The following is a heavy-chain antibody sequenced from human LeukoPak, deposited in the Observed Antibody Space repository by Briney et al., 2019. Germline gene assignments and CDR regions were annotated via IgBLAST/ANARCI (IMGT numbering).Heavy chain of an antibody. CDR2: ISSSSSYI. J-gene: IGHJ4*02. CDR1: GFTFSSYS. D-gene: IGHD1/OR15-1a*01. Sequence: GGSLRLSCAASGFTFSSYSMNWVRQAPGKGLEWVSSISSSSSYIYYADSVKGRFTISRDNAKNSLYLQMNSLRAEDTAVYYCATLPFISRNTDYWGQGTLVTVSS. V-gene: IGHV3-21*04. CDR3: ATLPFISRNTDY.